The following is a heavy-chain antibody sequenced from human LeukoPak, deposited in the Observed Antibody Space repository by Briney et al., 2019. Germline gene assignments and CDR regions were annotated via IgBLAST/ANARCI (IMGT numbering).Heavy chain of an antibody. Sequence: PGGSLRLSCAASGFTFGSYRMNWVRRAPGKGLEWVSSISSSSSYIYYADSVKGRFTISRDNAKNSLYLQMNSLRAEDTAVYYCAREGSGVAGHFDYWGQGTLVTVSS. CDR2: ISSSSSYI. CDR1: GFTFGSYR. V-gene: IGHV3-21*01. CDR3: AREGSGVAGHFDY. J-gene: IGHJ4*02. D-gene: IGHD6-19*01.